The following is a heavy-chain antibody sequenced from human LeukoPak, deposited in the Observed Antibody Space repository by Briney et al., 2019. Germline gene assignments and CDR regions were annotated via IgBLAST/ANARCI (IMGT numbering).Heavy chain of an antibody. V-gene: IGHV3-9*01. CDR1: GFTFDDYA. D-gene: IGHD4-17*01. CDR3: ARFNGDYYRIDY. Sequence: SLRLSCAASGFTFDDYAMHWVRQAPGKGLEWVSGISWNSGSIGYADSVKGRFTISRDNAKNSLYLQMNSLRAEDTALYYCARFNGDYYRIDYWGQGTLVTVSS. J-gene: IGHJ4*02. CDR2: ISWNSGSI.